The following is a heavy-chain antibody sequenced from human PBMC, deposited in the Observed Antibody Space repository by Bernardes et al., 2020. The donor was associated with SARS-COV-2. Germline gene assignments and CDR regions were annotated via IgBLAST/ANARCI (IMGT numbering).Heavy chain of an antibody. V-gene: IGHV3-74*01. Sequence: GGSLRLSRAASGFTFSSYWMHWVRQAPGKGLVWVSRVNTDGTSTTFADSVKGRFTISRDNAENTLYLQMNSLTAEDTAVYYCARGAPRMNWFDPWGQGTLVTVSS. CDR3: ARGAPRMNWFDP. CDR2: VNTDGTST. CDR1: GFTFSSYW. J-gene: IGHJ5*02.